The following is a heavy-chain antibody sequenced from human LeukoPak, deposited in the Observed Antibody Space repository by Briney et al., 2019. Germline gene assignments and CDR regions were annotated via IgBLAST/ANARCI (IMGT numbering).Heavy chain of an antibody. CDR3: AKSLISSSFPEDAFDI. CDR2: IYSGGST. J-gene: IGHJ3*02. D-gene: IGHD6-13*01. Sequence: GGSLRLSCAASGFTVSSNYMSWVRQAPGKGLEWVSVIYSGGSTYYADSVKGRFTISRDNSKNTLYLQMNSLRAEDTAVYYCAKSLISSSFPEDAFDIWGQGTMVTVSS. CDR1: GFTVSSNY. V-gene: IGHV3-53*05.